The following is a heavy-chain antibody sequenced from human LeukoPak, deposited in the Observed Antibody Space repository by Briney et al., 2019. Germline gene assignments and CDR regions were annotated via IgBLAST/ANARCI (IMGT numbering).Heavy chain of an antibody. V-gene: IGHV3-43*01. CDR2: ISWDGGST. CDR3: AIGITPTSKSGSFDY. D-gene: IGHD2-2*01. CDR1: GFTFNHYT. J-gene: IGHJ4*02. Sequence: PGESLTLSCAASGFTFNHYTMHWVRQAQGKGLEWVSLISWDGGSTYYEDSVKGRFTISRDNRKNYLYLQMNSLRSEDTALYYCAIGITPTSKSGSFDYWGQGTLVTVSS.